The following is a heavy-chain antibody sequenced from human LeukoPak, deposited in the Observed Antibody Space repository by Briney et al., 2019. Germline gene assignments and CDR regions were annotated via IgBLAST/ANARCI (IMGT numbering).Heavy chain of an antibody. Sequence: GGSLRLSCAASGFTFSSYSMNWVRQAPGKGLEWVSSISSSSSYIYYADSVKGRFTISRDNTKNSLYLQMNSLRAEDTAVYYCARLTAMVTRYGMDVWGQGTTVTVSS. J-gene: IGHJ6*02. CDR1: GFTFSSYS. CDR3: ARLTAMVTRYGMDV. D-gene: IGHD5-18*01. V-gene: IGHV3-21*01. CDR2: ISSSSSYI.